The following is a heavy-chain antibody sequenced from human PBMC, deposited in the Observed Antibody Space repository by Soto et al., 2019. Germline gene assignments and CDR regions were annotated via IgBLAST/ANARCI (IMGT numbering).Heavy chain of an antibody. Sequence: SETLSLTCTVSGGSITSYKWSWIRQSPGKGLEWVAYMYSSGSSDYNPSLKGRVTISMDTSKNQYSLKLNSATAADTAVYYCAREWSAFDYWGQGILVTVSS. CDR1: GGSITSYK. D-gene: IGHD2-15*01. V-gene: IGHV4-59*01. CDR2: MYSSGSS. CDR3: AREWSAFDY. J-gene: IGHJ4*02.